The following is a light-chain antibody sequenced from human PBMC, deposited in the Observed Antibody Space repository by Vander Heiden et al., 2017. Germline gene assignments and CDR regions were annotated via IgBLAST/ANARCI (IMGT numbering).Light chain of an antibody. Sequence: QSVLTQPPSVSGAPGQRVTISCPGSSSNIGARYDVHWYQQRPGTAPKLLIYANKNRPSGVPDRFSASRSDTSASLAITGLQAEDEADYYCQSYDTSLSGFYVFGTGTKVTVL. CDR3: QSYDTSLSGFYV. V-gene: IGLV1-40*01. CDR1: SSNIGARYD. CDR2: ANK. J-gene: IGLJ1*01.